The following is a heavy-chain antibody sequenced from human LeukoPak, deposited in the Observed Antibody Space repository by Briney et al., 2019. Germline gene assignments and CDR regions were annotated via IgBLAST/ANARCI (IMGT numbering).Heavy chain of an antibody. CDR1: GFTFDTHA. J-gene: IGHJ6*02. CDR2: ISGNGGGT. CDR3: AKAREGTLYGADTLLYYAMDV. Sequence: GGSLRLSCATSGFTFDTHAMNWVRQVPGRGLEWVSFISGNGGGTYYANSVKGRFTISRDDSSNTLYLQMNSLRADDTAIYYCAKAREGTLYGADTLLYYAMDVWGQGTTVSVSS. V-gene: IGHV3-23*01. D-gene: IGHD1-1*01.